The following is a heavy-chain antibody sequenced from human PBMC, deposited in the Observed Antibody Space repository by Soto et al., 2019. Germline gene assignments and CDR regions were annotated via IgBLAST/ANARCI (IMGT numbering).Heavy chain of an antibody. D-gene: IGHD4-4*01. V-gene: IGHV4-39*01. J-gene: IGHJ5*02. CDR2: IYYSGST. CDR3: ASQLTTVTSRCWFDP. Sequence: QLQLQESGPGLVKPSETLSLTCTVSGGSISSSSYYWGWIRQPPGKGLEWIGSIYYSGSTYYNPSLKSRVTISVDTSKNQFSLKLSSVTAADTAEYYCASQLTTVTSRCWFDPWGQGTLVTVSS. CDR1: GGSISSSSYY.